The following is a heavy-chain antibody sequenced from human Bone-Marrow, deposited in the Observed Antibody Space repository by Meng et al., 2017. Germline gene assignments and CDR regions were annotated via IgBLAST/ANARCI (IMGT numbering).Heavy chain of an antibody. V-gene: IGHV4-4*02. D-gene: IGHD4-17*01. J-gene: IGHJ4*02. CDR2: IPHRGSS. CDR1: GDSITNHNW. CDR3: ARDRGGYGDISY. Sequence: QVQLRESGPALVKPSETLSLTCAVSGDSITNHNWWAWVRQPPGKGLEWIGEIPHRGSSAYNPSLKSRVSMSIDKSKNQFSLKLTSVTAADTAVYYCARDRGGYGDISYWGQGTLVTVSS.